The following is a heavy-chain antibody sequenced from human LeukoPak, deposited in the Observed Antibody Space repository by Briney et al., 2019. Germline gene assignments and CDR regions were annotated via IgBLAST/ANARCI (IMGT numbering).Heavy chain of an antibody. Sequence: GGSLRLSCAASGFTFSTYWMHWVRQAPGKGLVWVSHIKSDGSSTSYADSVKGRFTISRDNSKNTVYLQMNSLRAEDTAVYYCARGLYYNSGSFDPWGQGTLVTVSS. V-gene: IGHV3-74*01. J-gene: IGHJ5*02. CDR2: IKSDGSST. CDR3: ARGLYYNSGSFDP. D-gene: IGHD6-19*01. CDR1: GFTFSTYW.